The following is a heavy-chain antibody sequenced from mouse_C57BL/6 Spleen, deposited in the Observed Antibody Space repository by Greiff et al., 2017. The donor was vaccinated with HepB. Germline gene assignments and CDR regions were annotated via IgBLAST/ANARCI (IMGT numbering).Heavy chain of an antibody. CDR1: GYTFTSYW. Sequence: QVQLQQPGAELVKPGASVKLSCKASGYTFTSYWMQWVKQRPGQGLEWIGEIDPSDRYTNYNQKFKGKATLTVDTSSSTAYMQLSSLTSEDSAVYYCARCNYSQYYFDYWGQGTTLTVSS. CDR3: ARCNYSQYYFDY. CDR2: IDPSDRYT. V-gene: IGHV1-50*01. J-gene: IGHJ2*01. D-gene: IGHD2-12*01.